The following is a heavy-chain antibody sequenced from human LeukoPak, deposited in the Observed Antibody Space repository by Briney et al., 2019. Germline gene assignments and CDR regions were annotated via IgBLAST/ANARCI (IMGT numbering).Heavy chain of an antibody. Sequence: SETLSLTCTVSGGSISSSSYYWGWVRQPRGRGREWILSIYYSGSTYYNPSLKSRVTISVDTSKNQFSLKLSSVTAADTAVYYCARHGLGGYCSGGSCHPLPNWFDPWGQGTLVTVSS. V-gene: IGHV4-39*01. D-gene: IGHD2-15*01. CDR2: IYYSGST. J-gene: IGHJ5*02. CDR3: ARHGLGGYCSGGSCHPLPNWFDP. CDR1: GGSISSSSYY.